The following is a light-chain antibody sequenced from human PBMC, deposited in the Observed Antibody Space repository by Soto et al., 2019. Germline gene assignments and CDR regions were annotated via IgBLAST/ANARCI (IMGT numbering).Light chain of an antibody. V-gene: IGKV1-9*01. CDR3: QQLNSYPLT. CDR1: QDISDY. J-gene: IGKJ4*01. Sequence: DIPFTQSPSFLSASVGDRVTITCRASQDISDYLAWYQQRPGKAPKLLIYAASTLQSGVPSRFSGSGSGTEFTLTISSLQPEDFATYSCQQLNSYPLTFGGGTKVDI. CDR2: AAS.